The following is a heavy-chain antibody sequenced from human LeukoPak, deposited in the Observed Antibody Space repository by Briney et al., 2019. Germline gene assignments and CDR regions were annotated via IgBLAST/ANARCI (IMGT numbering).Heavy chain of an antibody. CDR1: GFTFSSYE. D-gene: IGHD2-15*01. V-gene: IGHV3-48*03. CDR3: ARGSSNREVVVAATGYYYGMDV. Sequence: GGSLRLSCAASGFTFSSYEMNWVRQAPGKGLEWVSYISSSGSTIYYADSVKGRFTISRDNAKNSLYLLMNSLRAEDTAVYYCARGSSNREVVVAATGYYYGMDVWGQGTTVTVSS. CDR2: ISSSGSTI. J-gene: IGHJ6*02.